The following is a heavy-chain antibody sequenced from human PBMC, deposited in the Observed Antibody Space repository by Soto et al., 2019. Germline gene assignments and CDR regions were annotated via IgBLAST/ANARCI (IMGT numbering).Heavy chain of an antibody. CDR3: AKDRLGATPYYFDY. D-gene: IGHD1-26*01. V-gene: IGHV3-23*01. J-gene: IGHJ4*02. Sequence: EVQLLESGGGLVQPGGSLRLSCAASGFTFSSYAMSWVRQAPGKGLEWVSAISGSGGTKYYADSVKCRFTISRDNSNNTLYLQMNSLRAEDTALYYCAKDRLGATPYYFDYWGQGTLVTVST. CDR1: GFTFSSYA. CDR2: ISGSGGTK.